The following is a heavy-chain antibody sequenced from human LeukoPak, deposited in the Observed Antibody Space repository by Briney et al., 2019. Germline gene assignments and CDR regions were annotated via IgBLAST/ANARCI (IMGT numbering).Heavy chain of an antibody. CDR3: TTGSLMGYYYYGMDV. Sequence: GGSLRLSCAASGFTFSSYAMHWVRQAPGKGLEWVAVISYDGSNKYYADSVKGRFTISRDNSKDTLYLQMNSLKTEDTAVYYCTTGSLMGYYYYGMDVWGQGTTVTVSS. D-gene: IGHD5-24*01. CDR2: ISYDGSNK. V-gene: IGHV3-30-3*01. J-gene: IGHJ6*02. CDR1: GFTFSSYA.